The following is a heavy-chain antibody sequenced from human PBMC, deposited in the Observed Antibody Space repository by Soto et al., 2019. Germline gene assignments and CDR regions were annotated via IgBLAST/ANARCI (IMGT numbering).Heavy chain of an antibody. CDR1: GFPFRSYA. V-gene: IGHV3-23*01. CDR2: ISGSGEIT. J-gene: IGHJ5*02. Sequence: GGSLRLSCAASGFPFRSYAMGWVRQAPGKGLEWISVISGSGEITLYTDSVKGRFTISRDNSKNTLYLQMNSLRAEDTAVYYCAKDPVQMRGWFDPWGQGTLVTVSS. CDR3: AKDPVQMRGWFDP.